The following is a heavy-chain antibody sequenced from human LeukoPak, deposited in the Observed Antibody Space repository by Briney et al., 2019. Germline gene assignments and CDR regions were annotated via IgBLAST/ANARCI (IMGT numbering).Heavy chain of an antibody. Sequence: PSETLSLTCAVNGGSFSRYYWSWIRQPPGKGLEWIGEINHSGSTNYNPSLKSRVTIAVDTSKNQFSLKLISVTAADTAVYYCARTTEGGYTYDYFYYYYMDVWGKGTTVTISS. CDR2: INHSGST. CDR3: ARTTEGGYTYDYFYYYYMDV. V-gene: IGHV4-34*01. D-gene: IGHD5-18*01. CDR1: GGSFSRYY. J-gene: IGHJ6*03.